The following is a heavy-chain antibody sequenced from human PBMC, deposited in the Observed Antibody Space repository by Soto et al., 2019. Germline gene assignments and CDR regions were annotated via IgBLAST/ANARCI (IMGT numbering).Heavy chain of an antibody. CDR3: AREPLT. Sequence: QVQLQESGPGLVKPLQTLFLHCPFSGGSIRSGGYYWNWIRQHPGKGLEWIGYIYYSGSTYYNPSLKSRVTISVDTSKNQFSLKLSSVTAADTAVYYCAREPLTWGQGTLVTVSS. CDR2: IYYSGST. V-gene: IGHV4-31*03. CDR1: GGSIRSGGYY. J-gene: IGHJ4*02.